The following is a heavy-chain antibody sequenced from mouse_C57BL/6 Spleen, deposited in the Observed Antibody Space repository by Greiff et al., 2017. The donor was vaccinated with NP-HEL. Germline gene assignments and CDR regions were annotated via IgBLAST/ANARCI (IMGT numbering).Heavy chain of an antibody. V-gene: IGHV1-50*01. J-gene: IGHJ3*01. CDR3: ARYGYDGAWFAY. Sequence: QVQLQQPGAELVKPGASVKLSCKASGYTFTSYWMQWVKQRPGQGFEWIGEIDPSDSYTNYNQKFKGKATLTVDTSSSTAYMQLSSLTSEDSAVYYCARYGYDGAWFAYWGQGTLVTVSA. CDR1: GYTFTSYW. CDR2: IDPSDSYT. D-gene: IGHD2-2*01.